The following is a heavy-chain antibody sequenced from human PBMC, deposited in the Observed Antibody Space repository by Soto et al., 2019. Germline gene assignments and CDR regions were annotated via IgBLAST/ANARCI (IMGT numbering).Heavy chain of an antibody. V-gene: IGHV1-69*13. J-gene: IGHJ3*02. CDR1: GGTFSSYA. CDR3: ARVRDSSSSADDFDI. Sequence: ASVKVSCKASGGTFSSYAISWVRQAPGQGLEWMGGIIPIFGTANYAQKFQGRVTITADESTSTAYMELSSLRSEDTAVYYCARVRDSSSSADDFDIWGQGTMVTVSS. D-gene: IGHD6-6*01. CDR2: IIPIFGTA.